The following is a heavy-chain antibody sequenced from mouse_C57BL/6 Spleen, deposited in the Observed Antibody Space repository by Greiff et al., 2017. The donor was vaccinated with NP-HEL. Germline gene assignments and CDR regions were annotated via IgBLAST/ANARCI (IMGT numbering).Heavy chain of an antibody. CDR2: IDPNSGGT. Sequence: QVQLQQPGAELVKPGASVKLSCKASGYTFTSYWMHWVKQRPGRGLEWIGRIDPNSGGTKYNEKFKSKATLTVDKPSSTAYMQLSSLTSEDSAVYYCASASTMVTTAGTGHFDYWGQGTTLTVSS. CDR3: ASASTMVTTAGTGHFDY. D-gene: IGHD2-2*01. CDR1: GYTFTSYW. J-gene: IGHJ2*01. V-gene: IGHV1-72*01.